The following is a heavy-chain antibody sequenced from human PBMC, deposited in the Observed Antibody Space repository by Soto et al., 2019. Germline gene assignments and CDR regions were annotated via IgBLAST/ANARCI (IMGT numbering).Heavy chain of an antibody. CDR3: AKGGIVVVVAATVSGGMDV. CDR1: GGSFSGYY. D-gene: IGHD2-15*01. J-gene: IGHJ6*02. CDR2: ISYDGSNK. V-gene: IGHV3-30*18. Sequence: LSLTCAVYGGSFSGYYWSWIRQPPGKGLEWVAVISYDGSNKYYADSVKGRFTISRDNSKNTLYLQMNSLRAEDTAVYYCAKGGIVVVVAATVSGGMDVWGQGTTVTVSS.